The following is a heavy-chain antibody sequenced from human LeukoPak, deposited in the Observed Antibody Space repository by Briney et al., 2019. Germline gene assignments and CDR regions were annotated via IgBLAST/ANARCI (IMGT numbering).Heavy chain of an antibody. V-gene: IGHV4-34*01. CDR3: ARAYHDFWNFEKAGAWFDP. CDR1: GGSFGGYY. Sequence: SETLSLTCAVYGGSFGGYYWSWIREPPGKGVEWIGEINHSGSTNYNPSLKSRVTISVDTSKNQFSLKLSSVTAADTAVYYCARAYHDFWNFEKAGAWFDPWGQGTLVTVSS. J-gene: IGHJ5*02. D-gene: IGHD3-3*01. CDR2: INHSGST.